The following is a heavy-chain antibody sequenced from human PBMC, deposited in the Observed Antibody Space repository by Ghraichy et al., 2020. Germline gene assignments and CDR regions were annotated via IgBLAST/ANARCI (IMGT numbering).Heavy chain of an antibody. V-gene: IGHV4-4*02. J-gene: IGHJ6*03. CDR3: ARLAQSYSGSYPYYYYYMDV. CDR1: GGSISSSNW. Sequence: SETLSLTCAVSGGSISSSNWWSWVRQPPGKGLEWIGEIYHSGSTNYNPSLKSRVTISVDKSKNQFSLKLSSVTAADTAVYYCARLAQSYSGSYPYYYYYMDVWGKGTTVTVSS. CDR2: IYHSGST. D-gene: IGHD1-26*01.